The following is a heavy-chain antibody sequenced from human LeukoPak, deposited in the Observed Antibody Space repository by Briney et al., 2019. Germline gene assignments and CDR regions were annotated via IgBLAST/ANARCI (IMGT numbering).Heavy chain of an antibody. J-gene: IGHJ4*01. CDR1: GGSISSYY. Sequence: KPSETLSLTCTVSGGSISSYYWSWIRQPPGEGLEWIGYIYYSGSTNYNPSLKSRVTISVDTSKNQFSPKLSSVTAADTAVYYCARKNIAAAGEFDYWGHGTLVTVSS. V-gene: IGHV4-59*01. D-gene: IGHD6-13*01. CDR3: ARKNIAAAGEFDY. CDR2: IYYSGST.